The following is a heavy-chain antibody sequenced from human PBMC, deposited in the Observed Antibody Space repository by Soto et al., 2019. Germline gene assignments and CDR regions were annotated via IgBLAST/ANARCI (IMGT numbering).Heavy chain of an antibody. D-gene: IGHD5-12*01. CDR2: TYYRSKWYN. V-gene: IGHV6-1*01. J-gene: IGHJ4*02. CDR3: ARDLIGGYSGYDYRAGFDY. Sequence: SQALSITCALSVGSVSSYSGAWNYIRQSPSRGLEWLGRTYYRSKWYNDYAVSVKSRITINPDTSKNQFSLQLNSVTPEDTAVYYCARDLIGGYSGYDYRAGFDYWGQGTLVTVSS. CDR1: VGSVSSYSGA.